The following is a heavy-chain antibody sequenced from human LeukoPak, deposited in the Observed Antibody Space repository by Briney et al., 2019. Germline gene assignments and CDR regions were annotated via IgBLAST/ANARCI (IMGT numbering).Heavy chain of an antibody. D-gene: IGHD2-15*01. Sequence: GGSLRLSCAASGFTFSSYEMNWVRQAPGKGLEWVSYISSSGSTIYYADSVKGRFTISRDNAKNSLYLQMNSLRAEDTAVYYCARAPHCSGGSFPSRYFDYSGQGTLVTVSS. CDR3: ARAPHCSGGSFPSRYFDY. CDR1: GFTFSSYE. V-gene: IGHV3-48*03. CDR2: ISSSGSTI. J-gene: IGHJ4*02.